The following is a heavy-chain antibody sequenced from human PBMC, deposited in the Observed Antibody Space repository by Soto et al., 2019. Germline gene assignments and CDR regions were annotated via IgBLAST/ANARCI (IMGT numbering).Heavy chain of an antibody. CDR2: ITWNRADI. Sequence: EVQLVESGGGLVQPGRSLSLSCAASGFKFDEYAMHWVRQIPGKGLEGVSGITWNRADIGYADSVRCRLTISRYNAESSRYLQMNSLRHEDTALYYCAKASCSTTSCYLLDFWGQVTLVTVSS. D-gene: IGHD2-2*01. CDR3: AKASCSTTSCYLLDF. CDR1: GFKFDEYA. J-gene: IGHJ4*02. V-gene: IGHV3-9*01.